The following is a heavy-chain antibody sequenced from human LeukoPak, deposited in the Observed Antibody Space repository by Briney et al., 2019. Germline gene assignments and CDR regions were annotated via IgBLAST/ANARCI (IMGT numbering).Heavy chain of an antibody. J-gene: IGHJ4*02. D-gene: IGHD4-11*01. Sequence: GGSLRLSCATSGFTLSSNSMNWVRQAPGKGLEWVSYISSGSTTIYYADSVKGRFTISRDNAKNSLYLQMNSLRAEDTAVYYCARGPDYSGRLDFFDYWGQGTLFTVSS. V-gene: IGHV3-48*01. CDR3: ARGPDYSGRLDFFDY. CDR2: ISSGSTTI. CDR1: GFTLSSNS.